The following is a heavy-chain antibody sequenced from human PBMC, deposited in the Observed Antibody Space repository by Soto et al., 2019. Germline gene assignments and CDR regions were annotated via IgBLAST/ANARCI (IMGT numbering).Heavy chain of an antibody. CDR2: ISYDGSNK. CDR1: GFTFSSYG. D-gene: IGHD3-10*01. V-gene: IGHV3-30*18. CDR3: AKEESGGLRH. Sequence: QVQLVESGGGVVQPGRSLRLSCAASGFTFSSYGMHWVRQAPGKGLEWVAVISYDGSNKYYADSVKGRFTISRDNSKNTLYLQMNSLRAEDMAVYYCAKEESGGLRHWGQGTLVTVSS. J-gene: IGHJ1*01.